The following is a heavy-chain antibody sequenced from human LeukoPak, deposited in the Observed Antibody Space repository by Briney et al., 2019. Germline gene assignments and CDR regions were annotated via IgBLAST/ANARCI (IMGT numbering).Heavy chain of an antibody. Sequence: GGSLRLSCAASGFTFYAMSWVRQAPGKGLEWVSAFSGSGGSTYYADSVKGRFTISRDNSKNTLYLQMNSLRAEDTAVYYCAKTPNYDFTGWGQGTLVTVSS. CDR1: GFTFYA. V-gene: IGHV3-23*01. D-gene: IGHD3-3*01. CDR3: AKTPNYDFTG. J-gene: IGHJ4*02. CDR2: FSGSGGST.